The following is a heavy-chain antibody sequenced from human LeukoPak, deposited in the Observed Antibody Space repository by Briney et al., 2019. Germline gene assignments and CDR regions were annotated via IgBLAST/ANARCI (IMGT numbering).Heavy chain of an antibody. D-gene: IGHD3-22*01. V-gene: IGHV1-2*02. J-gene: IGHJ4*02. CDR3: ASELAAWYYYDSSGYQTDY. CDR2: INPNSGGT. Sequence: ASVKVSCKASGYTFTGYYMHWVRQAPGQGLEWMGWINPNSGGTNYAQKFQGMVTMTRDTSISTAYMELSRLRSDDTAVYYCASELAAWYYYDSSGYQTDYWGQGTLVTVSS. CDR1: GYTFTGYY.